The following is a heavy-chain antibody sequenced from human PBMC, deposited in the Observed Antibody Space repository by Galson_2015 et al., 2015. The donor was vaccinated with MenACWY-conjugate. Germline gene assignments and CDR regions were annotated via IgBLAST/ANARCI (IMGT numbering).Heavy chain of an antibody. CDR1: GFTFDDYA. CDR2: ISWNSGSI. V-gene: IGHV3-9*01. D-gene: IGHD3-10*01. Sequence: SLRLSCAASGFTFDDYAMHWVRQAPGKGLEWVSGISWNSGSIGYADSVKGRFTISRDNAKNSLYLQMNSLRAEDTALYYCARDRRFSSRGVVTSSRMDVWGQGTTVTVSS. CDR3: ARDRRFSSRGVVTSSRMDV. J-gene: IGHJ6*02.